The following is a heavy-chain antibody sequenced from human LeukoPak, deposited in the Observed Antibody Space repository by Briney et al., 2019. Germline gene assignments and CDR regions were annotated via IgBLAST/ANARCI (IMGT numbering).Heavy chain of an antibody. D-gene: IGHD3-3*01. CDR3: ARHRVTIFGVVTYFDY. V-gene: IGHV4-39*01. Sequence: SETLSLTCAVYGGSLSSYYWGWIRQPPGKGLEWIGSIYYSGSTYYNPSLKSRVTISVDTSKNQFSLKLSSVTAADTAVYYCARHRVTIFGVVTYFDYWGQGTLVTVSS. J-gene: IGHJ4*02. CDR1: GGSLSSYY. CDR2: IYYSGST.